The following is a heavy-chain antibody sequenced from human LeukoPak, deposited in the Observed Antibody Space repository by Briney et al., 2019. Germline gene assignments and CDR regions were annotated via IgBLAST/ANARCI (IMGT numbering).Heavy chain of an antibody. CDR2: MNPNSGNT. Sequence: GASVKVSCKASGYTFTSYDINWVRQATGQGLEWMGWMNPNSGNTGYAQKLQGRVTMTTDTSTSTAYMELRSLRSDDTAVYYCARVTPIQSTSSWLDYWGQGTLVTVSS. CDR3: ARVTPIQSTSSWLDY. CDR1: GYTFTSYD. J-gene: IGHJ4*02. D-gene: IGHD6-13*01. V-gene: IGHV1-8*01.